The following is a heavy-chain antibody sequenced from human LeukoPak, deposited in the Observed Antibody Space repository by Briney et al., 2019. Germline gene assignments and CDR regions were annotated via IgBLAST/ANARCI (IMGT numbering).Heavy chain of an antibody. V-gene: IGHV4-59*01. Sequence: PSETLSLTCTVSGASISSYYWSWIRQPPGKGLEWIGYTFRSVTTKYHPSLQSRVSISLDTSKNQFSLDMTSVTVADTAVYYCTTYSDITGSFDHWGQGTLDTVSS. D-gene: IGHD3-22*01. J-gene: IGHJ4*02. CDR3: TTYSDITGSFDH. CDR2: TFRSVTT. CDR1: GASISSYY.